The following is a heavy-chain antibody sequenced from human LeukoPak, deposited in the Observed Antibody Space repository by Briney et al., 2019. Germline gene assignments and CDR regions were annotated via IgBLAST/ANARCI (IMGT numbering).Heavy chain of an antibody. J-gene: IGHJ4*02. V-gene: IGHV3-23*01. CDR2: VSGSGGST. CDR3: ARERDSRGYFDY. Sequence: GGSLRLSRAASGFTFSTYAMSWVRQAPGKGLEWVSAVSGSGGSTYYADSVKGRFTISRDNSKNTLSLQMSSLRAEDTAVYYCARERDSRGYFDYWGRGTLVTVSS. D-gene: IGHD3-22*01. CDR1: GFTFSTYA.